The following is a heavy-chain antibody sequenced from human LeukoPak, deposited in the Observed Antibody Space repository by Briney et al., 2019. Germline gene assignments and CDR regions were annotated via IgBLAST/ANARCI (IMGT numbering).Heavy chain of an antibody. CDR1: GGSISSSSYY. CDR3: ARARDYVWGSYRYWYFDL. V-gene: IGHV4-39*07. J-gene: IGHJ2*01. D-gene: IGHD3-16*02. CDR2: IYYSGST. Sequence: SETLSLTCTVSGGSISSSSYYWGWIRQPPGKGLEWIGSIYYSGSTYYNPSLKSRVTISVDTSKNQFSLKLSFVTAADTAVYYCARARDYVWGSYRYWYFDLWGRGTLVTVSS.